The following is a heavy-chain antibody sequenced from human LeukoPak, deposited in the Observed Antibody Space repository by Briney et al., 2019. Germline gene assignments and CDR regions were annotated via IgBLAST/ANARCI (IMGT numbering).Heavy chain of an antibody. V-gene: IGHV3-23*01. D-gene: IGHD1-14*01. CDR1: GFTFSSYA. Sequence: GSLRLSCAASGFTFSSYAMSWVRQAPGKGLEWVSAISGSGGSTYYADSVKGRFTISRDNSKNTLYLQMNSLRAEDTAVYYCAKYYGTATYNLYYFDYWGQGTLVTVSS. J-gene: IGHJ4*02. CDR2: ISGSGGST. CDR3: AKYYGTATYNLYYFDY.